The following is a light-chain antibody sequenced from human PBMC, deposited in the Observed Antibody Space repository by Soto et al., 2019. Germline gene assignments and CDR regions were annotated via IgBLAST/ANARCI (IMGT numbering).Light chain of an antibody. CDR1: QSISSSY. Sequence: EIVFTQSPGTLSLSPEERSTLSCRASQSISSSYLAWYQQKPGQAPRLVIYGAFSRDTGIPDRFSGSGSGTEFTLTISSLEAEDSAVDYCQQRGSWTATFGPGTKVDNK. V-gene: IGKV3D-20*02. J-gene: IGKJ3*01. CDR3: QQRGSWTAT. CDR2: GAF.